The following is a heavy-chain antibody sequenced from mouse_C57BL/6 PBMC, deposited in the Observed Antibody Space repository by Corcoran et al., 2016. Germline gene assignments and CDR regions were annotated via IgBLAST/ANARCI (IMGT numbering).Heavy chain of an antibody. J-gene: IGHJ2*01. CDR2: IYPGSGST. Sequence: QVQLQQPGAELVKPGASVKMSCKASGYTFTSYWITWVKQRPGQGLEWIGDIYPGSGSTNYNEKFKSKATLTVDTSSSTAYMQLSSLTSEDSAVYYCARGDGYVHFFDYWGQGTTLTVSS. D-gene: IGHD2-3*01. CDR3: ARGDGYVHFFDY. V-gene: IGHV1-55*01. CDR1: GYTFTSYW.